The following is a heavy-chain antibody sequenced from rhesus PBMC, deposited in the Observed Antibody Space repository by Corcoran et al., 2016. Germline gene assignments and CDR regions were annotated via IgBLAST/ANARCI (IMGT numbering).Heavy chain of an antibody. CDR3: ARETGIAAGFDY. J-gene: IGHJ4*01. D-gene: IGHD6-13*01. CDR1: GGSISSGYYY. CDR2: ITYRGST. Sequence: QVQLQESGPGLVKPSETLSLTCAVSGGSISSGYYYWSWIRQPPGKGLAWIGYITYRGSTSDNPSLKSRVTISRDTSKNQFSLKLSSVTAADTAVYYCARETGIAAGFDYWGQGVLVTVSS. V-gene: IGHV4-122*02.